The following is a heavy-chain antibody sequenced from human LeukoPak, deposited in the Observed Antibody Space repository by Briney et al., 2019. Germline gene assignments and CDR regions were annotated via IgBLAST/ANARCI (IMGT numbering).Heavy chain of an antibody. Sequence: GASVKVSCKASGYTFTGYYMHWVRQAPGQGLEWMGWINPNSGGTNYAQKFQGRVTMTRDTSISTAYMELSRLRSDDTAVYYCATTAAAPVHWFDPWGQGTLVTVSS. CDR1: GYTFTGYY. CDR2: INPNSGGT. CDR3: ATTAAAPVHWFDP. D-gene: IGHD6-13*01. J-gene: IGHJ5*02. V-gene: IGHV1-2*02.